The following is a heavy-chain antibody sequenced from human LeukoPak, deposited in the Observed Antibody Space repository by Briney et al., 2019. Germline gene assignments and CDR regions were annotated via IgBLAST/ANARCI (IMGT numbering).Heavy chain of an antibody. V-gene: IGHV1-69*01. D-gene: IGHD3-9*01. CDR3: ASLGPYYDVLTGFFSSSVNDY. CDR2: IIPIFGTA. J-gene: IGHJ4*02. Sequence: GASVKVSCKASGGTFSSYAISWVRQAPGQGLEWMGGIIPIFGTANYAQRFLGRVTITADDSTSTAYMELSSLRSEDTAVYYCASLGPYYDVLTGFFSSSVNDYWGQGTLVIVSS. CDR1: GGTFSSYA.